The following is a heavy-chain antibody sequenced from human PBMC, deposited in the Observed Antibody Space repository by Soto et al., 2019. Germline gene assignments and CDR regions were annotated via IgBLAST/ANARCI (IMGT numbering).Heavy chain of an antibody. CDR3: ARDRRDGYNAVFDY. CDR2: INTGNGNT. CDR1: GYTFTTYA. D-gene: IGHD5-12*01. V-gene: IGHV1-3*04. J-gene: IGHJ4*02. Sequence: QVQLVQSGAEVKKPGASVKVSCKASGYTFTTYAMHWVRQAPGQRLEWMGWINTGNGNTKYSQKFQGRVTITRDTSASTAYMELSSLRSEDTAVYFCARDRRDGYNAVFDYWCQGTLVTVSS.